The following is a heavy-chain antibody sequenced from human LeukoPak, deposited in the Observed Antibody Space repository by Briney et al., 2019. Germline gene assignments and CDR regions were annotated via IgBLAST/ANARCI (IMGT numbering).Heavy chain of an antibody. J-gene: IGHJ4*02. CDR1: GGSISSYY. CDR2: IYYSGST. V-gene: IGHV4-59*08. Sequence: PSETLSLTCTVSGGSISSYYWSWIRQPPGKGLEWIGYIYYSGSTNYNPSLKSRVTISVDTSKNQFSLKPSSVTAADTAVYYCARHRNIVATIVFDYWGQGTLVTVSS. CDR3: ARHRNIVATIVFDY. D-gene: IGHD5-12*01.